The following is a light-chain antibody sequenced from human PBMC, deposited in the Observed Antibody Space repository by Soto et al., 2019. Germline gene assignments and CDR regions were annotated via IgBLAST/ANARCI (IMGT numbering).Light chain of an antibody. CDR2: DAS. V-gene: IGKV1-5*01. J-gene: IGKJ5*01. CDR1: QNIRNW. CDR3: QQYNTHST. Sequence: DIQMTQSPSTLSASVGDSVTITCRASQNIRNWLAWYQQEPGKAPKPLIYDASSLKSGVPARFSGSGSGTESTLTISSLQPDDFAADYCQQYNTHSTFGQGTRLEIK.